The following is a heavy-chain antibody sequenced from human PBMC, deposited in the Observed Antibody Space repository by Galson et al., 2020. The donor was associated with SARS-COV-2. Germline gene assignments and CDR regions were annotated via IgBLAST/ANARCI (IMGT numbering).Heavy chain of an antibody. CDR3: ASHRNYYDSSGVIFDY. CDR1: GFTFSSYA. D-gene: IGHD3-22*01. V-gene: IGHV3-30*01. CDR2: ISYDGSNK. Sequence: GGSLRLSCAASGFTFSSYAMHWVRQAPGKGLEWVAVISYDGSNKYYADSVKGRFTISRDNSKNTLYLQMNSLRAEDTAVYYCASHRNYYDSSGVIFDYWGQGTLVTVSS. J-gene: IGHJ4*02.